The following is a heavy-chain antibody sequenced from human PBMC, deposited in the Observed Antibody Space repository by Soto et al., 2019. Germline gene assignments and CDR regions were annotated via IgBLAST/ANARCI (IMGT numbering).Heavy chain of an antibody. J-gene: IGHJ4*02. CDR2: ISGNDGST. V-gene: IGHV3-23*01. Sequence: EVPLLESGGGLVQPGGSLRLSCAASGFTFSNYAMSWVRQGPGKGLEWVSAISGNDGSTYYADSVKGRFTISRDNSKNPLHLPMNSLRAEDTAVYYCAHDFTHPFDYWGQGTVVTVSS. CDR1: GFTFSNYA. CDR3: AHDFTHPFDY.